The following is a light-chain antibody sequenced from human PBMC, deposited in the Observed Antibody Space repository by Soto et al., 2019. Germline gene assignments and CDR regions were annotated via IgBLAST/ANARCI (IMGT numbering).Light chain of an antibody. V-gene: IGKV3-20*01. Sequence: EIVLTQSPGTLSLSPGERATLSCRASQSVSSSYLAWYQQKPGRDPRLLIFGASSGATGIPARFSGSGSGTDFTLTISRLEPEDFAVYYCQQYGSSPPLLTFGGGTKVEIK. CDR3: QQYGSSPPLLT. J-gene: IGKJ4*01. CDR1: QSVSSSY. CDR2: GAS.